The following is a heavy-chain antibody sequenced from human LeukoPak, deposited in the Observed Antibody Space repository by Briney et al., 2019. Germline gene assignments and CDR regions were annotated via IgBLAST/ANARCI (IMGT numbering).Heavy chain of an antibody. V-gene: IGHV4-39*07. Sequence: PSETLSLTCTASGGSVSSSAYYWGWIRQPPGKGLEWIGSIYHSGSTYYTPSLKSRVTMSLDTSKNQFSLKLSSVTAADTAVYYCARDGPYYYDSSGYYDAFDIWGQGTMVTVSS. CDR3: ARDGPYYYDSSGYYDAFDI. D-gene: IGHD3-22*01. CDR2: IYHSGST. J-gene: IGHJ3*02. CDR1: GGSVSSSAYY.